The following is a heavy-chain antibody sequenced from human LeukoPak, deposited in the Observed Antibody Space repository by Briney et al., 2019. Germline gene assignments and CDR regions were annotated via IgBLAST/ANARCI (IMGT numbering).Heavy chain of an antibody. CDR2: IYYSGST. CDR1: GGSISSYY. J-gene: IGHJ4*02. CDR3: ARGGLYSSGWNLSY. Sequence: SEXLTLTCTVSGGSISSYYWSWIRQPPGKGLEWIGYIYYSGSTNYNPSLKSRVTISVEKSKNHFSLKLSSVTAADTAVYYCARGGLYSSGWNLSYWGQGTLVTVSS. D-gene: IGHD6-19*01. V-gene: IGHV4-59*01.